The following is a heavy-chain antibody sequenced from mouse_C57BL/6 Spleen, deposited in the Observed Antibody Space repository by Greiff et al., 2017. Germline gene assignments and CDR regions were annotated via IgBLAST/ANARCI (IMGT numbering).Heavy chain of an antibody. CDR1: GYTFTSYW. D-gene: IGHD2-3*01. CDR2: IHPNSGST. Sequence: VQLQQPGAELVKPGASVKLSCKASGYTFTSYWMHWVKQRPGQGLEWIGMIHPNSGSTNYNEKFKSKATLTVDKSSSTAYMQLSSLTSEDSAVYYCARLGVYDGYYDAMDYWGQGTSVTVSS. CDR3: ARLGVYDGYYDAMDY. V-gene: IGHV1-64*01. J-gene: IGHJ4*01.